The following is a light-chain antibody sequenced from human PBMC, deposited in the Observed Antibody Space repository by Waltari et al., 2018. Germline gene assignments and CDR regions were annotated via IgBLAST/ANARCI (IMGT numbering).Light chain of an antibody. V-gene: IGKV3-20*01. CDR2: GTS. J-gene: IGKJ2*01. Sequence: EIVLTQSPGTLSLSPGERATLSCRASQNVGSSSLAWYQQTRGPTPRPLIYGTSIRATGIPDRFSGSGSATDFTLTISRLEPEDFAVYYCQQYGRSPYTFGQGTPLEIK. CDR3: QQYGRSPYT. CDR1: QNVGSSS.